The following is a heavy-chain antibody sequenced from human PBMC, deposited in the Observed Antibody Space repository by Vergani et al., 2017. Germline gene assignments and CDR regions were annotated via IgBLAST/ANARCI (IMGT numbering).Heavy chain of an antibody. CDR1: GGSVSSGSYY. D-gene: IGHD6-13*01. CDR3: ARVAVDSSLSWFDP. CDR2: IYYSGST. V-gene: IGHV4-61*10. J-gene: IGHJ5*02. Sequence: QVQLQESGPGLVKPSETLSLTCTVSGGSVSSGSYYWSWIRQPAGKGLEWIGYIYYSGSTNYNPSLKSRVTISVDTSKNRFSLKLSSVTAADTAVYYCARVAVDSSLSWFDPWGQGTLVTVSS.